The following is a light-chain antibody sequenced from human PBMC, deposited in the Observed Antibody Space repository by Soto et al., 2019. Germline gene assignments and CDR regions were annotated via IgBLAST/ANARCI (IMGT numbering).Light chain of an antibody. Sequence: DIQRTQSPSTLSGSVGDRVTITCRSSQTISSWLAWYQQKPGKAPKLLIYKASTLKSGVPSRFRGSGSGTEFTLTISSLQPDDFATYSCQHYNSYSAAFGQGTKVDLK. J-gene: IGKJ1*01. CDR3: QHYNSYSAA. CDR1: QTISSW. CDR2: KAS. V-gene: IGKV1-5*03.